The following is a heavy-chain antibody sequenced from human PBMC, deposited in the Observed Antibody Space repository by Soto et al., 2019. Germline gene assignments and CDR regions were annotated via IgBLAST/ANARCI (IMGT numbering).Heavy chain of an antibody. J-gene: IGHJ4*02. D-gene: IGHD6-13*01. CDR2: IVVGSGNT. Sequence: ASVKVSCKASGYTFTSSAVQWVRQARGQRLEWIGWIVVGSGNTNYAQKFQERVTITRDMSTSTAYMELSSLRSEDTAVYYCAADEGSSSWPDFNGDYWGQGTLVTVSS. CDR1: GYTFTSSA. V-gene: IGHV1-58*01. CDR3: AADEGSSSWPDFNGDY.